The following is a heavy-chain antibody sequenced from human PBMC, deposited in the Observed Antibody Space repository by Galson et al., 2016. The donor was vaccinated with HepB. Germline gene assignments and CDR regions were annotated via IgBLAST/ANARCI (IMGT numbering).Heavy chain of an antibody. V-gene: IGHV1-3*01. D-gene: IGHD2-2*01. CDR3: ARDKWVVPGATLGSPLDY. CDR2: INVDNGNT. J-gene: IGHJ4*02. CDR1: GYTFSSYA. Sequence: SVKVSCKASGYTFSSYAMHWARQVPGQRLEWMGWINVDNGNTKSSQKFQGKVTITRDTSASTADMELSSLRSEDTAVYYCARDKWVVPGATLGSPLDYWGQGTLVTVSS.